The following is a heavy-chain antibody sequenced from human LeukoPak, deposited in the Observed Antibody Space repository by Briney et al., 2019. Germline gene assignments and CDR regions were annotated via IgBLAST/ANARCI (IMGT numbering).Heavy chain of an antibody. CDR1: GFTFSNYA. CDR3: ASSLATSYYYMDV. Sequence: GGSLRLSCAASGFTFSNYAMHWVRQAPGKGLEWVAVISYDGSNKFYADSVKGRFTISRDNSNNTLHLQMNSLRAEDTAVYYCASSLATSYYYMDVWGKGTTVTVSS. J-gene: IGHJ6*03. V-gene: IGHV3-30*04. CDR2: ISYDGSNK. D-gene: IGHD5-12*01.